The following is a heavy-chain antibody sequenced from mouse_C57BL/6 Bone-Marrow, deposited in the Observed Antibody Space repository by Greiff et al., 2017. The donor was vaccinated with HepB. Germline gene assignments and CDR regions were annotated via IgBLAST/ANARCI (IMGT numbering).Heavy chain of an antibody. CDR2: IDPENGDT. CDR1: GFDIKDDY. J-gene: IGHJ3*01. V-gene: IGHV14-4*01. Sequence: EVQLQQSGAELVRPGASVKLSCTASGFDIKDDYMHWVKQRPEQGLEWIGWIDPENGDTEYASKFQGKATITADTSSNTAYLQFSSLTSEDTAVYYCTRGARFAYWGQGTLVTVSA. CDR3: TRGARFAY.